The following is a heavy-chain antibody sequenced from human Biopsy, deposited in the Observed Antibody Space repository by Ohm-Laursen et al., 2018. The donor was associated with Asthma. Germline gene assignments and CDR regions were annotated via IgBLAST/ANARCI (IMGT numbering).Heavy chain of an antibody. CDR2: ISYDGSNK. Sequence: SLRLSCAASGFTFDDYGMHWVRQAPGKGLEWVAVISYDGSNKYYADSVKGRFTISRDNSKNTLYLQMNSLRAEDTAVYYCAKESGSNYAFDIWGQGTMVTVSS. D-gene: IGHD1-1*01. V-gene: IGHV3-30*18. CDR3: AKESGSNYAFDI. CDR1: GFTFDDYG. J-gene: IGHJ3*02.